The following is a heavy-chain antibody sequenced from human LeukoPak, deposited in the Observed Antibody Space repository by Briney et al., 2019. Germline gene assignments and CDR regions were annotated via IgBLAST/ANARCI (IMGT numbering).Heavy chain of an antibody. CDR3: AREPTSRDGYNFSFDY. CDR2: INPNSGGT. Sequence: ASVKVSCKASGYTFTGYYMHWVRQAPGQGLEWMGRINPNSGGTNYAQKFQGRVTMTSDTSISTAYMELSRLRSDDTAVYYCAREPTSRDGYNFSFDYWGQGTLVTVSS. J-gene: IGHJ4*02. D-gene: IGHD5-24*01. V-gene: IGHV1-2*06. CDR1: GYTFTGYY.